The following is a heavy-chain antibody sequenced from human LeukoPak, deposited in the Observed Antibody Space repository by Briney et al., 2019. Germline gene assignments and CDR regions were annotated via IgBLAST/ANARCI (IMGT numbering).Heavy chain of an antibody. CDR1: GFTFSSYG. V-gene: IGHV3-30*18. CDR2: ISYDGSNK. Sequence: PGGSLRLSCAASGFTFSSYGMHWVRQAPGKGLEWVAVISYDGSNKYYADSVKGRFTISRDNSKNTLYPQMNSLRAEDTAVYYCAKDPRYSSSWLDYWGQGTLVTVSS. CDR3: AKDPRYSSSWLDY. D-gene: IGHD6-13*01. J-gene: IGHJ4*02.